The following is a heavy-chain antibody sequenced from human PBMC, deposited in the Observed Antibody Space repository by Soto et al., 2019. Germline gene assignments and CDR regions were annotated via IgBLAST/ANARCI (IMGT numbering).Heavy chain of an antibody. D-gene: IGHD3-10*01. Sequence: ASVKVSCKASGYTFTGYYMHWVRQAPGQGLEWMGWINPNSGGTNYAQKFQGRVTMTRDTSIGTAYTELSRLRSDDTAVYYCAIRGSISYYFDYWGQGTLVTVSS. V-gene: IGHV1-2*02. J-gene: IGHJ4*02. CDR2: INPNSGGT. CDR1: GYTFTGYY. CDR3: AIRGSISYYFDY.